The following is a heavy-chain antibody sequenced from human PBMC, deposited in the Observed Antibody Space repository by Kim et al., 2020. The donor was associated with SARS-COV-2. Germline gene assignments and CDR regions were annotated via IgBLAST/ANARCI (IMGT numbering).Heavy chain of an antibody. D-gene: IGHD3-3*01. Sequence: SETLSLTCTVSGGSISSYYWSWIRQPPGKGLEWIGYIYYSGSTNYNPSLKSRVTISVDTSQNQFSLKLSSVTAADTAVYYCARVPLVNAFWSGYGYWYFDFWGRGTLVTVSS. CDR2: IYYSGST. CDR3: ARVPLVNAFWSGYGYWYFDF. J-gene: IGHJ2*01. CDR1: GGSISSYY. V-gene: IGHV4-59*01.